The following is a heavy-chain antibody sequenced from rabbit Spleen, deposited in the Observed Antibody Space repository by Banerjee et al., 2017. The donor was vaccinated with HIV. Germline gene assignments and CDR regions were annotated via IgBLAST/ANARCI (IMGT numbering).Heavy chain of an antibody. CDR3: ARDAGTSFSTYGMDL. D-gene: IGHD8-1*01. Sequence: QEQLVESGGGLVKPEGYLKLSCTASGLSFSNKAVLCWVRQAPGKGLEWIACINAITGKAVYANWAKGRFTISKTSSTTVTLHMTSLTVADTATYFCARDAGTSFSTYGMDLWGPGTLVTVS. J-gene: IGHJ6*01. CDR1: GLSFSNKAV. V-gene: IGHV1S45*01. CDR2: INAITGKA.